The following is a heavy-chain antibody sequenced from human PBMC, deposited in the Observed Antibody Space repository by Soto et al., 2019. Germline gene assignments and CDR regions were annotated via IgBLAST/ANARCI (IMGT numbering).Heavy chain of an antibody. J-gene: IGHJ4*02. V-gene: IGHV4-4*07. CDR2: IYTSVST. Sequence: PSETLSLTCTVSGGSISSYYWSWIRQPAGKGLEWIGRIYTSVSTNYNPPLKSRVTMGVVTSKNQFSLKLRSVTAADTAVYYCARVSSSGYKYSFDYWGQGTLVTVSS. CDR1: GGSISSYY. CDR3: ARVSSSGYKYSFDY. D-gene: IGHD3-22*01.